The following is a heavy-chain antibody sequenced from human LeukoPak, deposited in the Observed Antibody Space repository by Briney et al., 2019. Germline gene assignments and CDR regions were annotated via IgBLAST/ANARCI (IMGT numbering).Heavy chain of an antibody. J-gene: IGHJ3*02. Sequence: GGSLRLSYAASGFTVSSNYMSWVRQAPGKGLEWVSVIYSGGSTYHADSVKGRFTISRDNSKNTLYLQMNSLRAEDTAVYYCARGAEGRFWGAFHIWGQGTMVTVSS. V-gene: IGHV3-53*01. D-gene: IGHD3-3*01. CDR2: IYSGGST. CDR3: ARGAEGRFWGAFHI. CDR1: GFTVSSNY.